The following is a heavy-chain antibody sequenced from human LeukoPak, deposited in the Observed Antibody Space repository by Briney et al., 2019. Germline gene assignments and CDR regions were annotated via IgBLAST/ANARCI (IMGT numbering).Heavy chain of an antibody. CDR3: AREGIRLLWFGELFQSYYYYMDV. D-gene: IGHD3-10*01. CDR1: GYTFTSYG. Sequence: ASVKVSCKASGYTFTSYGISWVRQAPGQGLEWMGWISAYNGNTNYAQKLQGRVTMTTDTSTSTAYMELRSLRSDDTAVYYCAREGIRLLWFGELFQSYYYYMDVWAKGPRSPSP. CDR2: ISAYNGNT. V-gene: IGHV1-18*01. J-gene: IGHJ6*03.